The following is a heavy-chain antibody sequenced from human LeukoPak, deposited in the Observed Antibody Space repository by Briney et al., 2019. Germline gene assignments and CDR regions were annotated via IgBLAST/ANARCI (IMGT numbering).Heavy chain of an antibody. CDR2: FDPEDGET. V-gene: IGHV1-24*01. CDR1: GYTLTELS. CDR3: ATDPGQKRERDYYDSSGLGYFDL. Sequence: ASVKVSCKVSGYTLTELSMHWVRQAPGKGLEWMGGFDPEDGETIYAQKFQGRVTMTEDTSTDTAYMELSSLRSEDTAVYYCATDPGQKRERDYYDSSGLGYFDLWGRGTLVTVSS. J-gene: IGHJ2*01. D-gene: IGHD3-22*01.